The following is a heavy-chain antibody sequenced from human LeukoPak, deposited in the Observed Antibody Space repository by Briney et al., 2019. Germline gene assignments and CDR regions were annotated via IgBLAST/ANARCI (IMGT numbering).Heavy chain of an antibody. J-gene: IGHJ5*01. CDR2: ISSSSSST. CDR1: GFSFSNFG. D-gene: IGHD3-3*01. V-gene: IGHV3-21*01. Sequence: PGGSLRLSCAASGFSFSNFGMNWVRQAPGKGVEWVSSISSSSSSTFYADSVRGRFTISRDNAKNSLYLQMNSLRVEDTAVYYCARRFDFWSGNYKVKWFDSWGKGTLVTVSS. CDR3: ARRFDFWSGNYKVKWFDS.